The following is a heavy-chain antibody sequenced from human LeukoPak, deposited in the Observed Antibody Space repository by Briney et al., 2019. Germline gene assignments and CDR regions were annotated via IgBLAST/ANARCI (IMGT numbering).Heavy chain of an antibody. CDR2: INHGGST. J-gene: IGHJ5*02. V-gene: IGHV4-34*01. Sequence: PSETLSLTCAVYDGSFSGYYWSWIRQPPGKGLQWIGEINHGGSTNYNPSLKSRVTISVDTSKNQFSLKLGFVTAADTAVYYCARAGRNRRFDPWGQGTLVTVSS. CDR1: DGSFSGYY. CDR3: ARAGRNRRFDP.